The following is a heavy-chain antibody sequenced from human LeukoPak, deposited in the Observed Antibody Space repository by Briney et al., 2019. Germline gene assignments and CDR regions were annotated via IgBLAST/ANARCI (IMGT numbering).Heavy chain of an antibody. Sequence: ASVKVSCKASGYTFTGYYMHWVRQAPGQGLEWMGWINPNSGGTNYAQKFQGRVTMTRDTSISTAYMELSRLRSDDTAVYYCARELELRYYYDSSGPLKDYWGQGTLVTVSS. CDR1: GYTFTGYY. CDR2: INPNSGGT. D-gene: IGHD3-22*01. J-gene: IGHJ4*02. CDR3: ARELELRYYYDSSGPLKDY. V-gene: IGHV1-2*02.